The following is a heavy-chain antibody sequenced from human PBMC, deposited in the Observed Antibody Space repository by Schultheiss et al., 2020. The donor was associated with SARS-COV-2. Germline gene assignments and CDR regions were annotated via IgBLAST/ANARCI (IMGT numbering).Heavy chain of an antibody. D-gene: IGHD2-2*01. Sequence: SETLSLTCTVSGGSISSSSYYWGWIRQPPGKGLEWIGSIYYSGSTYYTPSLKSRVTISVDTSKNQFSLRLSSVTAADTAVYYCARDAFAGGSTSGHYWGQGTLVTVSS. CDR2: IYYSGST. J-gene: IGHJ4*02. CDR1: GGSISSSSYY. V-gene: IGHV4-39*07. CDR3: ARDAFAGGSTSGHY.